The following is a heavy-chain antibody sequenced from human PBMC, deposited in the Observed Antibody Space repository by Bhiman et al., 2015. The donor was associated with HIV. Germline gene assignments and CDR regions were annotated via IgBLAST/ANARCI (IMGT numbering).Heavy chain of an antibody. CDR2: LYSGGST. J-gene: IGHJ2*01. CDR3: ARDGLRLQGLVGCYFDL. CDR1: GFNVRSNY. Sequence: EVQLVESGGGLIQPGGSLRLSCAASGFNVRSNYMSWVRQAPGKGLEWVSVLYSGGSTYYADSVKGRFTISRDDSMNTLFLQMNSVRAEDTAVYYCARDGLRLQGLVGCYFDLWGRGTLVSVSS. V-gene: IGHV3-53*01. D-gene: IGHD5-24*01.